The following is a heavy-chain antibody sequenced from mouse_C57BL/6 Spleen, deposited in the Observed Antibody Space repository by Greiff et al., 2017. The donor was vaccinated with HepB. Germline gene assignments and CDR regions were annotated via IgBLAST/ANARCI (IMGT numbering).Heavy chain of an antibody. V-gene: IGHV1-69*01. Sequence: QVQLQQPGAELVMPGASVKLSCKASGYTFTSYWMHWVKQRPGQGLEWIGEIDPSDSYTNYNQKFKGKSTLTVDKSSSTAYMQLSSLTSEDSAVYYCARGYYSNHEGFACWGQGTLVTVSA. CDR2: IDPSDSYT. D-gene: IGHD2-5*01. J-gene: IGHJ3*01. CDR3: ARGYYSNHEGFAC. CDR1: GYTFTSYW.